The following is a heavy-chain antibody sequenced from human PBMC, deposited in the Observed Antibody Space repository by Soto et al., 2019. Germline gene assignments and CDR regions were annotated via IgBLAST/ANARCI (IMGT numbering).Heavy chain of an antibody. CDR1: GFTFSSYS. V-gene: IGHV3-48*02. CDR2: ISSSSSTI. CDR3: ARDHQTMRDIRSPITDYYGMDV. D-gene: IGHD2-15*01. Sequence: EVQLVESGGGLVQPGGSLRLSCAASGFTFSSYSMNWVRQAPGKGLEWVSYISSSSSTIYYADSVKGRFTISRDNAKNSLYLQMNSLRDEDTAVYYCARDHQTMRDIRSPITDYYGMDVWGQGTTVTVSS. J-gene: IGHJ6*02.